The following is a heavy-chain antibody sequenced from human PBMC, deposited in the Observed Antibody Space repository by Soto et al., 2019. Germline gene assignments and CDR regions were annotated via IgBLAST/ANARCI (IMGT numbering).Heavy chain of an antibody. D-gene: IGHD6-13*01. J-gene: IGHJ4*02. CDR1: GGSISSGDYY. V-gene: IGHV4-30-4*01. CDR3: ARLPGIAAAGYEDY. Sequence: SETLSLTCTVSGGSISSGDYYWSWIRQPPGKGLEWIGYIYYSGSTYYNPSLKSRVTISVDTSKNQFSLKLSSVTAADTAVYYCARLPGIAAAGYEDYWGQGTLVTVSS. CDR2: IYYSGST.